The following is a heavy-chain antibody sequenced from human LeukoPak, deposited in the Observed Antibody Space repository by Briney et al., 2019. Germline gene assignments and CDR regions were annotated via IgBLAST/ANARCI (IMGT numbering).Heavy chain of an antibody. CDR3: ARVGGTAAQFDP. CDR2: ISSSGSTI. D-gene: IGHD6-6*01. CDR1: GFRFSNAW. V-gene: IGHV3-11*04. Sequence: PGGSLRLSCAAFGFRFSNAWMSWVRQAPGKGLEWVSYISSSGSTIDYADSVKGRFTISRDNAKNSLYLQMNSLRAEDTAVYYCARVGGTAAQFDPWGQGTLVTVSS. J-gene: IGHJ5*02.